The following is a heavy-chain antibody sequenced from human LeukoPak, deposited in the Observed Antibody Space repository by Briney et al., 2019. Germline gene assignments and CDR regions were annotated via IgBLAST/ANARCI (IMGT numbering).Heavy chain of an antibody. Sequence: SGGSLRLSCAASGFTFSSYSMNWARQAPGKGLEWVSSISSSSSYIYYADSVKGRFTISRDNAKNSLYLQMNSLRAEDTAVYYCARDVFGGTGYSRWGQGTLVTVSS. J-gene: IGHJ4*02. CDR1: GFTFSSYS. CDR3: ARDVFGGTGYSR. CDR2: ISSSSSYI. D-gene: IGHD3/OR15-3a*01. V-gene: IGHV3-21*01.